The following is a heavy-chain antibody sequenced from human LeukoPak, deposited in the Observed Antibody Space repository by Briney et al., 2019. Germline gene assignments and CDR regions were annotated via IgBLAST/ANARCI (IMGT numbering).Heavy chain of an antibody. Sequence: SQTLSLTRTVSGDSISSGDYYWTWIRQPAGKRLEWIGRIYSSGSTNYNPSLKSRLTISLDTSKNQFSLKLSSVTAADTAVYYCARGNWNYFDYWGQGTLVPVSS. J-gene: IGHJ4*02. D-gene: IGHD1-20*01. CDR3: ARGNWNYFDY. CDR2: IYSSGST. V-gene: IGHV4-61*02. CDR1: GDSISSGDYY.